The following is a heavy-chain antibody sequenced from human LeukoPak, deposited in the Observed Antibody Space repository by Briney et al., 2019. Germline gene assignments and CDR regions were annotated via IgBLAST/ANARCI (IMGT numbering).Heavy chain of an antibody. V-gene: IGHV4-39*01. D-gene: IGHD6-19*01. J-gene: IGHJ4*02. Sequence: SETLSLTCTVSGGSISSSSYYWGWIRQPPGKGLEWIGNVYYSGSTYYNPSLKSRVTISVDTSKNQFSLKLGSVTATDTAVYYCARRGSGWYYFDYWGQGTLVTVSS. CDR2: VYYSGST. CDR1: GGSISSSSYY. CDR3: ARRGSGWYYFDY.